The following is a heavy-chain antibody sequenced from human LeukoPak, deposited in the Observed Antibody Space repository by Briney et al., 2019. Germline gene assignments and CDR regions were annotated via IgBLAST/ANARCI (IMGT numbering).Heavy chain of an antibody. CDR2: INPNSGGT. CDR3: ARGNLFDYYGSGSYNW. J-gene: IGHJ4*02. CDR1: GYTFTGYY. V-gene: IGHV1-2*02. D-gene: IGHD3-10*01. Sequence: ASVKVSCKASGYTFTGYYMHWVRQAPGQGLEWMGWINPNSGGTNYAQKFQGRVTMTRDTSISTAYMELGRLRSDDTAVYYCARGNLFDYYGSGSYNWWGQGTLVTVSS.